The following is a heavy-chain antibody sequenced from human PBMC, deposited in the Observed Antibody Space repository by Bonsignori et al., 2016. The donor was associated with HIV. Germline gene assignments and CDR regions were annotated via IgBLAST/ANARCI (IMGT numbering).Heavy chain of an antibody. Sequence: GGSLRLSCAASGFTFGDDVISWVRQAPGKGLEWVGFIRSKAYGGTTEYVASVKDRFTISRDDSKSIAYLQMNSLKTEDTAVYYCSSEVGGNPDYWGQGTLVTVSS. CDR1: GFTFGDDV. D-gene: IGHD4-23*01. CDR3: SSEVGGNPDY. CDR2: IRSKAYGGTT. V-gene: IGHV3-49*04. J-gene: IGHJ4*02.